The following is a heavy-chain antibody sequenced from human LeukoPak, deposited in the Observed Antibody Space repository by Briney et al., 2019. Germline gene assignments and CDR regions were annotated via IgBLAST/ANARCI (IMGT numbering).Heavy chain of an antibody. V-gene: IGHV5-51*01. D-gene: IGHD6-13*01. Sequence: GESLKISCKGSGYSFTSYWIGWVRQMPGKGLEWMGIIYPGDSDTRYSPSFQGQVTISADKSIRTAYLQWSSLKASDTAMYYCARQRFLSSSWAWFDPWGQGTLVTVSS. CDR1: GYSFTSYW. CDR2: IYPGDSDT. CDR3: ARQRFLSSSWAWFDP. J-gene: IGHJ5*02.